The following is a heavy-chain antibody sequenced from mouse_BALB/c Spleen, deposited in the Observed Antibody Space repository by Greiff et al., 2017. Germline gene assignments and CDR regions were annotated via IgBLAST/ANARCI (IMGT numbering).Heavy chain of an antibody. CDR3: GRDYCSSYGMDY. D-gene: IGHD1-1*01. Sequence: EVQLQESGPELVKPGASVKISCKTSGYTFTEYTMHWVKQSHGKSLEWIGRINPYNGDTFYNQKIKGKATLTVDKSSSTAHMELLSLTSEDSAVYYCGRDYCSSYGMDYWGQGTSVTVSA. J-gene: IGHJ4*01. CDR1: GYTFTEYT. V-gene: IGHV1-37*01. CDR2: INPYNGDT.